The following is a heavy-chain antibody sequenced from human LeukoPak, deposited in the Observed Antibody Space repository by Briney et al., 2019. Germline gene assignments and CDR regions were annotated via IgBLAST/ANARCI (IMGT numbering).Heavy chain of an antibody. D-gene: IGHD2-2*01. V-gene: IGHV4-34*01. CDR3: ARAVPGYCSSTSCYQFDY. Sequence: KPSETLSLTRAVYGGFFSGYYWSWIRQPPGKGLEWIGEINHSGSTNYNPSLKSRVTISVDTSKNQFSLKLSSVTAADTAVYYCARAVPGYCSSTSCYQFDYWGQGTLVIVSS. CDR2: INHSGST. J-gene: IGHJ4*02. CDR1: GGFFSGYY.